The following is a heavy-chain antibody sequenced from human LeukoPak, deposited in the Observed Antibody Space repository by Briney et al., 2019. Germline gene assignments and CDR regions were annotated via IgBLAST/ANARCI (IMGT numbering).Heavy chain of an antibody. Sequence: NPGGSLRLSCAGSGFTFSSYSMNWVRQAPGKGLEWVSSISSSSTYIYYADSVKGRFTISRDNAKNSLYLQMNSLRAEDTAVYYCARRVRDDSSGYLYYFDYWGQGTLVTVSS. CDR2: ISSSSTYI. CDR1: GFTFSSYS. V-gene: IGHV3-21*01. CDR3: ARRVRDDSSGYLYYFDY. J-gene: IGHJ4*02. D-gene: IGHD3-22*01.